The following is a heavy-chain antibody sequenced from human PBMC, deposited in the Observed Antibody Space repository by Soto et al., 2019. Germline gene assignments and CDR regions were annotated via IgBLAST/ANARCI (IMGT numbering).Heavy chain of an antibody. CDR2: ISDAGGVT. V-gene: IGHV3-23*01. D-gene: IGHD3-10*01. CDR3: AKCVGSGTYKNYCYYMDV. Sequence: EVQLLQSGGGLVQPGGSLRLSCAASGFSFNKYAVTWVRQAPGKGLEWVSVISDAGGVTYYADSVKGRFTISRDKSMNTLYLQMSSLRAEDTAVYYCAKCVGSGTYKNYCYYMDVWGKGTTVTVSS. J-gene: IGHJ6*03. CDR1: GFSFNKYA.